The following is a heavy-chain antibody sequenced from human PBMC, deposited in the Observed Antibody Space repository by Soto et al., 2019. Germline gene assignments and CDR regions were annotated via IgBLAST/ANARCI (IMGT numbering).Heavy chain of an antibody. D-gene: IGHD2-2*01. V-gene: IGHV3-21*01. CDR3: ARDSVYCSSTSSYAPFDY. J-gene: IGHJ4*02. CDR2: ISSSSSYI. CDR1: GFTFSSYS. Sequence: GGSLRLSCAASGFTFSSYSMNWVRQAPGKGLEWVSSISSSSSYIYYADSVKGRFTISRDNAKNSLYLQMNSLRAEDTAVYYCARDSVYCSSTSSYAPFDYWGQGTLVTVSS.